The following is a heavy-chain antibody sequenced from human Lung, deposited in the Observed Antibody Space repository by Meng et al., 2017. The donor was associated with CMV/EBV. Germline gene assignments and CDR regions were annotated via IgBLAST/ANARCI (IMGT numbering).Heavy chain of an antibody. J-gene: IGHJ6*02. CDR1: NGSFSGYY. CDR3: ARWVAVVPAARYYFYYYGMDV. V-gene: IGHV4-34*01. D-gene: IGHD2-2*01. CDR2: INHSGST. Sequence: GSLRLXXAVYNGSFSGYYWSWIRQPPGKGLEWIGEINHSGSTNYNPSLESRVTISVDTSKNQFSLKLSSVTAADTAVYYCARWVAVVPAARYYFYYYGMDVWGQGXTVTVSS.